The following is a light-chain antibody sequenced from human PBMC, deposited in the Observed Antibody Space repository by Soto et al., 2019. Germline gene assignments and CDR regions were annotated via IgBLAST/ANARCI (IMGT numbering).Light chain of an antibody. CDR2: DAS. Sequence: LSPGERATLSCRASQSIDNYLAWYQQKPGQAPRLLIHDASNRATGIPARFSGSGSGTDFTLTIGGLEPEDFAVYYCQHRFNWPRTFGQGTKVEIK. V-gene: IGKV3-11*01. CDR1: QSIDNY. CDR3: QHRFNWPRT. J-gene: IGKJ1*01.